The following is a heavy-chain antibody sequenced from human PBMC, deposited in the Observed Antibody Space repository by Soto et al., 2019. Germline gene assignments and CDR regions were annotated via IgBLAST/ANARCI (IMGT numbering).Heavy chain of an antibody. CDR1: GFTFSSYG. D-gene: IGHD3-16*01. V-gene: IGHV3-33*01. Sequence: GGSLRLSCAASGFTFSSYGMHWVRQAPGKGLEWVAVIWFDGSNKYYADSVKGRFTISRDNSKNTLFVQMNSLRAEDTAVYYCARDDRDYVWGSFRYFDSWGQGTQVTVSS. CDR2: IWFDGSNK. CDR3: ARDDRDYVWGSFRYFDS. J-gene: IGHJ4*02.